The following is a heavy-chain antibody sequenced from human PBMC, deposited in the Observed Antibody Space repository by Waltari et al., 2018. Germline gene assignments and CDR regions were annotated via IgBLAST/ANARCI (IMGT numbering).Heavy chain of an antibody. J-gene: IGHJ4*02. D-gene: IGHD2-21*01. Sequence: QVQLVQSGAEVKQPGASVKVSCKTSGYTFTNSHMHWVRQAPGQGPEWMGLINPTDGATIYAPTLQGRVTMTRDTSTSTFYMDLSSLRSADTAVYYCARDNTHWSFAKYWGQGTLVTVSS. CDR2: INPTDGAT. CDR3: ARDNTHWSFAKY. V-gene: IGHV1-46*01. CDR1: GYTFTNSH.